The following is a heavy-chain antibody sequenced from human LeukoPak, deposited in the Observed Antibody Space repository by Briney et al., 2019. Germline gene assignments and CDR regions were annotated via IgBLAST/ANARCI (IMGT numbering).Heavy chain of an antibody. CDR2: IYYSGST. CDR3: ATNSGDS. D-gene: IGHD4-23*01. CDR1: GGSISSGDYY. V-gene: IGHV4-30-4*01. J-gene: IGHJ5*01. Sequence: SETLSLTCTVSGGSISSGDYYWSWIRQPPGKGLEWIGYIYYSGSTYYNPSLKSRVTMSLDTSKNQFSLKLTSVTAADTAVYYCATNSGDSWGQGTLVTVSS.